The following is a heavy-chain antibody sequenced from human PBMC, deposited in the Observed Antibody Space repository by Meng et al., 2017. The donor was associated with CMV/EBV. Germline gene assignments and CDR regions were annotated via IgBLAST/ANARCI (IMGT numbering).Heavy chain of an antibody. J-gene: IGHJ4*02. CDR3: ARAGGMYVGGSGIDYFDY. V-gene: IGHV3-11*04. D-gene: IGHD3-10*01. Sequence: GESLKISCAASGFTFSDYYMSWIRQAPGKGLEWVSYISSSGSTIYYADSVKGRFTISRDNAKNSLYLQMNSLRAEDTAMYYCARAGGMYVGGSGIDYFDYWGQGTLVTVSS. CDR2: ISSSGSTI. CDR1: GFTFSDYY.